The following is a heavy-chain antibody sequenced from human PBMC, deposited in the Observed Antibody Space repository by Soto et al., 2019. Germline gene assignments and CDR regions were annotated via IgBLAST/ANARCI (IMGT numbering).Heavy chain of an antibody. V-gene: IGHV3-23*01. CDR3: ARDRSYYDSSGSYSPPY. CDR1: GFTFSNYA. J-gene: IGHJ4*02. Sequence: GGSLRLSCAASGFTFSNYAMHWVRQAPGKGLEWVSAISGSAATTHFADSVKGRFTISRDNSKNTLYLQMNSLRAEDTAVYYCARDRSYYDSSGSYSPPYWGQGTLVTVSS. D-gene: IGHD3-22*01. CDR2: ISGSAATT.